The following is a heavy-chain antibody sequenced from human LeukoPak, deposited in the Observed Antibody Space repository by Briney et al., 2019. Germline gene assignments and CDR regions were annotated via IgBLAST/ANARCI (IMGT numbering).Heavy chain of an antibody. Sequence: TASETLSLTCTVSGGSISSYYWSWIRQPPGKGLEWIGYIYYSGSTNYNPSLKSRVTISVETSKNEFSLKLRSVTAADTAVYYCARGFYYYGSGSYYIDYWGQGTLVTVSS. CDR1: GGSISSYY. CDR3: ARGFYYYGSGSYYIDY. CDR2: IYYSGST. J-gene: IGHJ4*02. D-gene: IGHD3-10*01. V-gene: IGHV4-59*01.